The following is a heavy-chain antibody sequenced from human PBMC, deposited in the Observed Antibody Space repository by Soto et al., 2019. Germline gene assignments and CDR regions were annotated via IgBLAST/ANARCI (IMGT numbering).Heavy chain of an antibody. V-gene: IGHV4-59*01. Sequence: SETLSLTCTVSGASISSYYWSWIRQPPGKGLEWIGYIYYSGRTNYNPSLERRVTISLDTSKNQFSLRLSSVTAADTAVYYCARVHPRLYYFDYWGQGTLVTVSS. J-gene: IGHJ4*02. CDR3: ARVHPRLYYFDY. CDR1: GASISSYY. CDR2: IYYSGRT. D-gene: IGHD2-21*02.